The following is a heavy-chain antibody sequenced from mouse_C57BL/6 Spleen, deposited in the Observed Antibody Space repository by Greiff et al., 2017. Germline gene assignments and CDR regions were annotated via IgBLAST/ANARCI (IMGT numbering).Heavy chain of an antibody. CDR1: GFTFTDYY. J-gene: IGHJ3*01. CDR2: IRNKANGYTT. CDR3: ARKYYGSSPWLAY. Sequence: EVKLVESGGGLVQPGGSLSLSCAASGFTFTDYYMSWVRQPPGKALEWLGFIRNKANGYTTEYSASVKGRFTISRDNSQSILYLQMNALRAEDSANYYWARKYYGSSPWLAYWGQGTLVTVSA. D-gene: IGHD1-1*01. V-gene: IGHV7-3*01.